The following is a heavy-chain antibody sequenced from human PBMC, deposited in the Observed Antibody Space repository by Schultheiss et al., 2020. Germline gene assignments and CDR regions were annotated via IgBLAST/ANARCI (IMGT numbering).Heavy chain of an antibody. CDR2: ISGSGGST. J-gene: IGHJ4*02. CDR3: AKGQATMVQGVIMEYYFDY. V-gene: IGHV3-23*01. CDR1: GFTFSSYA. Sequence: GGSLRLSCAASGFTFSSYAMSWVRQAPGKGLEWVSAISGSGGSTYYADSVKGRFTISRDNSKNTLYLQMNSLRAEDTAVYYCAKGQATMVQGVIMEYYFDYWGQGTLVTVSS. D-gene: IGHD3-10*01.